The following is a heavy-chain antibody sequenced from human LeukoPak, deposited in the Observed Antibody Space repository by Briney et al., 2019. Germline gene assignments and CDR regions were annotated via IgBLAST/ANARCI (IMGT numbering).Heavy chain of an antibody. V-gene: IGHV1-8*03. CDR2: MNPNSGNT. CDR3: ARGRRRITIFGVVICYYFDH. CDR1: GYTFTSYD. J-gene: IGHJ4*02. Sequence: GASVKVSCKASGYTFTSYDINWVRQATGQGLEWMGWMNPNSGNTGYAQKFQGRVTITRNTSISTAYMELSSLRSEDTAVYYCARGRRRITIFGVVICYYFDHWGQGTLVTVSS. D-gene: IGHD3-3*01.